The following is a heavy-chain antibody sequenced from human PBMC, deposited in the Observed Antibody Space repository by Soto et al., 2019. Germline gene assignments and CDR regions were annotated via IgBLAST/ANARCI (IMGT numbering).Heavy chain of an antibody. Sequence: EVQLVESGGGLVQPGESLKLSCAASGFTFRGSAMHWVRQASGKGLEWVGRIRTKANSYATAYAASVQGRFTISRDDSTSTANLQMNSLKTAHTAAYYCTGSLLASCSGRNWHTDYYYYGMDVWGPGTAVTVSS. V-gene: IGHV3-73*02. D-gene: IGHD2-15*01. CDR1: GFTFRGSA. CDR2: IRTKANSYAT. CDR3: TGSLLASCSGRNWHTDYYYYGMDV. J-gene: IGHJ6*02.